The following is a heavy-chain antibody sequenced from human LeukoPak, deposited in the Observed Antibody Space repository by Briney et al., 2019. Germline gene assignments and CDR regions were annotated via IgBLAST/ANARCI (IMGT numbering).Heavy chain of an antibody. CDR1: GGSISSSTYY. CDR3: AREPRYSSSWYVPASPSTGGNYYMDV. D-gene: IGHD6-13*01. V-gene: IGHV4-39*02. CDR2: LYYSGST. J-gene: IGHJ6*03. Sequence: SETLSLTCTVSGGSISSSTYYWGWIRQPPGKGLEWIGNLYYSGSTYYNPSLKSRVTISVDTSKNQFSLKLSSVTAADTAVYYCAREPRYSSSWYVPASPSTGGNYYMDVWGKGTTVTVSS.